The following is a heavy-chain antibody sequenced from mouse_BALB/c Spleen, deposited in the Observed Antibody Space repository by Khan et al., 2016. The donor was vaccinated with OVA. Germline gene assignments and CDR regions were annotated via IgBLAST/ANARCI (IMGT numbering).Heavy chain of an antibody. V-gene: IGHV3-2*02. Sequence: EVQLQESGPGLVKPSQSLSLTCTVTGYSITSDYAWNWIRQFPGNKLEWMGYISYSGSTNYNPALKSRISITRDTFKNQFFLQLNSVTTEDTATYYCARDGSRYNYAMDYWGQGTSVTVSS. CDR1: GYSITSDYA. CDR2: ISYSGST. CDR3: ARDGSRYNYAMDY. J-gene: IGHJ4*01. D-gene: IGHD2-3*01.